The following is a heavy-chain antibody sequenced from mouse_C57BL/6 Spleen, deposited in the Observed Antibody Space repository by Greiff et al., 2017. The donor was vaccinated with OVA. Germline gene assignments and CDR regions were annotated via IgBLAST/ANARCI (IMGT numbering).Heavy chain of an antibody. J-gene: IGHJ2*01. CDR1: GFTFSSYA. D-gene: IGHD1-1*01. CDR2: ISDGGSYT. V-gene: IGHV5-4*01. CDR3: ARDQGPTVAAFFDY. Sequence: EVKLVESGGGLVKPGGSLKLSCAASGFTFSSYAMSWVRQTPEKRLEWVATISDGGSYTYYPDNVKGRFTISRDNAKNNLYLQMSHLKSEDTAMYYCARDQGPTVAAFFDYWGQGTTLTGSS.